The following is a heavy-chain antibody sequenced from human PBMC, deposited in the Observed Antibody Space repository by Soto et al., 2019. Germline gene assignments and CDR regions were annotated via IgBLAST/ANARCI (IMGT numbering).Heavy chain of an antibody. CDR1: GFTVSSNY. D-gene: IGHD6-13*01. V-gene: IGHV3-53*01. CDR2: IYSGVGT. J-gene: IGHJ4*02. Sequence: GGSLRLSCVASGFTVSSNYMSWVRQAPGKGLEWVSVIYSGVGTYYADSVKGRLTISRDNSNSTLYLQMNSLRAEDTAVYYCARHSRGAAAGYWGQGTLVTVSS. CDR3: ARHSRGAAAGY.